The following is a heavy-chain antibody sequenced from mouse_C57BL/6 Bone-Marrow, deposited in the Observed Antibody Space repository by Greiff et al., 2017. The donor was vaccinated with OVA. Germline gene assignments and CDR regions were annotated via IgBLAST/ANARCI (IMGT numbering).Heavy chain of an antibody. D-gene: IGHD2-10*01. V-gene: IGHV1-82*01. CDR1: GYAFSSSW. J-gene: IGHJ4*01. CDR3: ARPSYYGHAMDY. Sequence: QVQLQQSGPELVKPGASVKISCKASGYAFSSSWMNWVKQRPGKGLEWIGRIYPGDGDTNYNGKFKGKATLTADKSSSTAYMQLSSLTSEDSAVYVCARPSYYGHAMDYWGQGTSVTVSS. CDR2: IYPGDGDT.